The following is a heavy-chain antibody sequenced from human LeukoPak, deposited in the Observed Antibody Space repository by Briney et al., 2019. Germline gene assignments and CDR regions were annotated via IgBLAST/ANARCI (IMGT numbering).Heavy chain of an antibody. V-gene: IGHV3-30*02. CDR2: IRYDGSNK. CDR1: GFTFSSYG. J-gene: IGHJ2*01. Sequence: PGGSLRLSCAASGFTFSSYGMHWVRQAPGKGLEWVAIIRYDGSNKYYADSVKGRFTISRDNSKNTLYLQMNSLRAEDTAVYYCAKDPGDYGSSVDWYFDLWGRGTLSLSPQ. CDR3: AKDPGDYGSSVDWYFDL. D-gene: IGHD6-25*01.